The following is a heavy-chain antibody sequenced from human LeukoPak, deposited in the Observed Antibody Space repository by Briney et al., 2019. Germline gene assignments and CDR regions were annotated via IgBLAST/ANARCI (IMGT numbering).Heavy chain of an antibody. Sequence: SETLSLTCAVSGGSISSGGYSWSWIRQPPGKGLEWIGYIYHSGSTYYNPSLKSRDTISVDRSKNQFSLKLSSVTAADTAVYYCARGSPDGYDYWGQGTLVTVSS. CDR2: IYHSGST. CDR1: GGSISSGGYS. CDR3: ARGSPDGYDY. V-gene: IGHV4-30-2*01. D-gene: IGHD5-24*01. J-gene: IGHJ4*02.